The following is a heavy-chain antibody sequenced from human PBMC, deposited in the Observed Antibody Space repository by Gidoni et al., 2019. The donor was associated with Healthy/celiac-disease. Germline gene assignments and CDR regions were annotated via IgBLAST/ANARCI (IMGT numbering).Heavy chain of an antibody. V-gene: IGHV3-7*03. D-gene: IGHD6-19*01. CDR3: ARDRGSGWYYFDY. CDR1: GFTFSSYW. CDR2: IKQDGSEK. Sequence: EVQLVESGGGLVQPGGSLRPSCAASGFTFSSYWMSWVRQAPGKGLEWVANIKQDGSEKYYVDSVKGRFTISRDNAKNSLYLQMNSLRAEDTAVYYCARDRGSGWYYFDYWGQGTLVTVSS. J-gene: IGHJ4*02.